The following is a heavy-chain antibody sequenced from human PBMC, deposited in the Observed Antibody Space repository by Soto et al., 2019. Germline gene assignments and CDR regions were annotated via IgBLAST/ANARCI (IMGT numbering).Heavy chain of an antibody. V-gene: IGHV3-23*01. CDR3: AKNWDTTFSSSSH. J-gene: IGHJ4*02. CDR2: ISGSGGST. CDR1: GFPLSTYA. D-gene: IGHD6-6*01. Sequence: GALRLSCAASGFPLSTYAMTWVRQAPGKGLEWVSAISGSGGSTYYADSVKGRFTISRDKSKSTLFLQMNSLRAEDTAVYYCAKNWDTTFSSSSHWGQGALVTVSS.